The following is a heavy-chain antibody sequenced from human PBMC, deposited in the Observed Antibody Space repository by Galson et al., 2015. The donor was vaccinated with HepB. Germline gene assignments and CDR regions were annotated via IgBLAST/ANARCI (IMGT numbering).Heavy chain of an antibody. J-gene: IGHJ6*02. CDR3: ARGGHSKPFYYNGMDV. CDR1: GFTFSSYG. D-gene: IGHD4-11*01. Sequence: SLRLSCAASGFTFSSYGMHWVRQAPGKGLEWVAVIWYDGGYKYNADSVKGRFTISRDNSKNTLYLQMNSLGAEDTAVYYCARGGHSKPFYYNGMDVWGQGTTVTVSS. V-gene: IGHV3-33*01. CDR2: IWYDGGYK.